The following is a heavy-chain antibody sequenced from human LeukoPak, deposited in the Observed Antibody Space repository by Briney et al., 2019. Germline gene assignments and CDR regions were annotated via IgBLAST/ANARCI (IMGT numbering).Heavy chain of an antibody. CDR1: GYSFTTYW. D-gene: IGHD2-2*01. Sequence: GESLKISCKGSGYSFTTYWIGWMRQLPGKGLEWMGIIYPGDSDTRYSPSFQGQVTISADKSINTAYLQWSSLKASDTAMYYCARFRVVPATNYYYGMDVWGQGTTVTVSS. V-gene: IGHV5-51*01. CDR3: ARFRVVPATNYYYGMDV. J-gene: IGHJ6*02. CDR2: IYPGDSDT.